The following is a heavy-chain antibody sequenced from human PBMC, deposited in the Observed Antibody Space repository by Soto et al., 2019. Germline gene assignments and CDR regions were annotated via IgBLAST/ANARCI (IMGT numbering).Heavy chain of an antibody. CDR2: ISGSGGST. V-gene: IGHV3-23*01. D-gene: IGHD3-10*01. CDR3: AKDLRPMVRGVITAFDT. CDR1: GFTFSSYA. J-gene: IGHJ3*02. Sequence: GGSLRLSCAASGFTFSSYAMSWVRQAPGKGLEWVSAISGSGGSTYYADSVKGRFTISRDNSKNTLYLQMNSLRAEDTAVYYCAKDLRPMVRGVITAFDTWAQGTMLTVSS.